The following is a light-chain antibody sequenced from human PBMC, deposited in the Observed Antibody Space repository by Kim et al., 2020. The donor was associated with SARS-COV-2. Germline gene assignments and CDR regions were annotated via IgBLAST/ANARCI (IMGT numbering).Light chain of an antibody. V-gene: IGLV3-19*01. CDR1: SLRSYY. J-gene: IGLJ3*02. Sequence: ALGETVSITCQGDSLRSYYASWYQQKQGQAPVLVIYGKNNRPSGIPDRFSGSSSGSTASLTITGAQAEDEADYYCSSRDSSGNHWMFGGGTKLTVL. CDR2: GKN. CDR3: SSRDSSGNHWM.